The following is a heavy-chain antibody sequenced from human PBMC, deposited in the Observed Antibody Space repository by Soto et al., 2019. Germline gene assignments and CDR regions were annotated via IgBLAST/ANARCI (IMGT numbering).Heavy chain of an antibody. V-gene: IGHV1-18*01. CDR2: ISAHNGNT. CDR1: GYAFTTYG. J-gene: IGHJ4*02. Sequence: QVHLVQSGAEVKKPVASVKVSCKGSGYAFTTYGITWVRQAPGQGLEWMGWISAHNGNTNYAQKLQGRVTVTRDTSTSTAYMELTSLRSADTAVYYCARGRYGDYWGQGALVTVSS. D-gene: IGHD1-1*01. CDR3: ARGRYGDY.